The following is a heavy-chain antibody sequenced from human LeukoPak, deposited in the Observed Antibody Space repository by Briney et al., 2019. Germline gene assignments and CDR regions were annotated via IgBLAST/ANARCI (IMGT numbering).Heavy chain of an antibody. V-gene: IGHV3-23*01. D-gene: IGHD3-16*01. Sequence: SGGSLRLSCAASGFTFSSFTMTWVRQAPGEGLEWVSAIGGRGGSTYYADSLEGRFTIARDNSKDMVYLQMNSLKVEDTAIYYCGKEGGAWGQGTKVTVSS. CDR3: GKEGGA. CDR2: IGGRGGST. J-gene: IGHJ5*02. CDR1: GFTFSSFT.